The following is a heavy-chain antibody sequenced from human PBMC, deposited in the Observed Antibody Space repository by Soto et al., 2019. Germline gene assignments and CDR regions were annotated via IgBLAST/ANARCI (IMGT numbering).Heavy chain of an antibody. Sequence: QVQLVQSGAEVKKPGSSVKVSCKASGGTFSSYDISWVRQAPGQGLEWMGGIIPIFGTANYAQKFQGRVTITADESTSTAYMKLSSLRSEDTAVYYCARALVATNAFDYWGQGTLVTVSS. CDR3: ARALVATNAFDY. J-gene: IGHJ4*02. V-gene: IGHV1-69*12. CDR2: IIPIFGTA. D-gene: IGHD5-12*01. CDR1: GGTFSSYD.